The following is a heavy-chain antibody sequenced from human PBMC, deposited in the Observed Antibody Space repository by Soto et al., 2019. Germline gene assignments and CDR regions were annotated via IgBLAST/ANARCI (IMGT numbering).Heavy chain of an antibody. CDR2: ISGYNGST. CDR3: ANTMVLGVQVHYFDY. CDR1: GYTFTTYD. J-gene: IGHJ4*02. D-gene: IGHD3-10*01. V-gene: IGHV1-18*01. Sequence: QVQLVQSGAEVKKPGASVKVSCKASGYTFTTYDISWVRQAPGQGLEWMGWISGYNGSTNYAQKLQGRVTMTTDTSTSTAYMELRSLRSDDTAVYYSANTMVLGVQVHYFDYWGQGTLLTVSS.